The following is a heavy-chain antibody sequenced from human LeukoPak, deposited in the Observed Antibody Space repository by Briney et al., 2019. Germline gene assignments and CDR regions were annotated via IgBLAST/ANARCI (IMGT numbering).Heavy chain of an antibody. CDR1: GGSFSGYY. D-gene: IGHD3-22*01. J-gene: IGHJ4*02. CDR2: INHSGST. Sequence: PETLSLTCAVYGGSFSGYYWSWIRQPPGKGLEWIGEINHSGSTNYNPSLKSRVTISVDTSKNQFSLKLSSVTAADTAVYYCARAFKTYYYDSSGPTALDYWGQGTLVTVSS. CDR3: ARAFKTYYYDSSGPTALDY. V-gene: IGHV4-34*01.